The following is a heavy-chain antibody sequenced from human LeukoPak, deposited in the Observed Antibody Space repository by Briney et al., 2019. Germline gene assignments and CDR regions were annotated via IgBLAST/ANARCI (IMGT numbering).Heavy chain of an antibody. Sequence: GGSLRLSCAASGFTYSAFFMSWIRQAPGRGLEWVSYISSDGDTIYYADSVKGRFTISRDNAKNSLFPQMNSLRAEDTAVYYCARDIWEAGTDHWGQGTVVTVSS. V-gene: IGHV3-11*01. CDR2: ISSDGDTI. J-gene: IGHJ4*02. D-gene: IGHD1-1*01. CDR3: ARDIWEAGTDH. CDR1: GFTYSAFF.